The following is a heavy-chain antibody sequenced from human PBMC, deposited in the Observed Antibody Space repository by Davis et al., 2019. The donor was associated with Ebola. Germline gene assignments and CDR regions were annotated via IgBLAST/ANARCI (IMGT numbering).Heavy chain of an antibody. J-gene: IGHJ6*02. CDR3: ARNGRGDGYSNYYYYYGMDV. D-gene: IGHD5-24*01. CDR1: GGTFSSYA. CDR2: IIPIFGTA. V-gene: IGHV1-69*13. Sequence: SVKVSCKASGGTFSSYAISWVRQAPGQGLEWMGGIIPIFGTANYAQKFQGRVTITADESTSTAYMELSSLRSEDTAVYYCARNGRGDGYSNYYYYYGMDVWGQGTTVTVSS.